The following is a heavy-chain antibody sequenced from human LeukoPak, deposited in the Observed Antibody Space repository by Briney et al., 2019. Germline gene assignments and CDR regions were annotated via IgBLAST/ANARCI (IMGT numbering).Heavy chain of an antibody. V-gene: IGHV4-4*02. D-gene: IGHD2-15*01. CDR3: ARDTGRSWYNWFDP. CDR2: IYHNGST. CDR1: GGSISSSNW. Sequence: SGTLSLTCAVSGGSISSSNWWSWVRQPPGKGLEWIGEIYHNGSTNYNPSLKSRVTISVDKSKNQFSLKLSSVTAADTAVYYCARDTGRSWYNWFDPWGQGTLVTVSS. J-gene: IGHJ5*02.